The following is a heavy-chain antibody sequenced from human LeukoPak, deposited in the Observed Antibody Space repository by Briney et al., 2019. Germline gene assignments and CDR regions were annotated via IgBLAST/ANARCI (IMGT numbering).Heavy chain of an antibody. CDR2: IGSSSSSI. CDR1: GFTFSSYS. D-gene: IGHD6-19*01. V-gene: IGHV3-21*01. CDR3: ARERAEGFDY. Sequence: GGSLRLPCAASGFTFSSYSMNWVRQAPGKGLEWVSSIGSSSSSIYYADSVKGRFTVSRDNAKNSLYLQMSSLRAEDTAVYYCARERAEGFDYWGQGTLVTVSS. J-gene: IGHJ4*02.